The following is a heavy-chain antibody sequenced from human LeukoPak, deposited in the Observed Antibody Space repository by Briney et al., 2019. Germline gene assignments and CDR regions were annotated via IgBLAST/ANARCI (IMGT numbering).Heavy chain of an antibody. CDR1: GFTFSNYA. CDR2: ITGTGGST. Sequence: PGGSLRLSCATSGFTFSNYAMSWVRQAPGKGLEWVSTITGTGGSTYYADSVKGRFTISRDNSKNTVSLQMNSLRAEDTAVYYCAREDVVPAAMMDYWGQGSQVTVSS. J-gene: IGHJ4*02. V-gene: IGHV3-23*01. D-gene: IGHD2-2*01. CDR3: AREDVVPAAMMDY.